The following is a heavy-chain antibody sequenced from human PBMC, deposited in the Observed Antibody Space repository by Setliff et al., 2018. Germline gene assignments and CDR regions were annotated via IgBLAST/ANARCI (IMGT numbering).Heavy chain of an antibody. D-gene: IGHD5-12*01. CDR2: INTNTGHP. CDR3: ARASRFGTIRYRGDYYMDV. J-gene: IGHJ6*03. CDR1: GFTFKIYS. V-gene: IGHV7-4-1*02. Sequence: GASVKVSCKASGFTFKIYSFSGRRKARGQGLEWMGWINTNTGHPSYAQGFTGRFVFSLDTSVSTAYLQISSLKSEDSAVYYCARASRFGTIRYRGDYYMDVWGKGTTVTVSS.